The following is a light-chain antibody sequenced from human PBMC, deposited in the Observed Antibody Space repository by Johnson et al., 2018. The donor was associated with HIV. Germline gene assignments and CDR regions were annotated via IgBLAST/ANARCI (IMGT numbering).Light chain of an antibody. J-gene: IGLJ1*01. V-gene: IGLV1-51*01. CDR2: DNN. CDR3: GTWDSSLSAYV. CDR1: SSNIGNNY. Sequence: QSVLTQPPSVSAAPGQTVTISCSGSSSNIGNNYVSWYQQLPGTAPKLLIYDNNKRPSVIPDRFSVSQSGTSATLGITGLQTGDEGDYYCGTWDSSLSAYVFGTGTKVTVL.